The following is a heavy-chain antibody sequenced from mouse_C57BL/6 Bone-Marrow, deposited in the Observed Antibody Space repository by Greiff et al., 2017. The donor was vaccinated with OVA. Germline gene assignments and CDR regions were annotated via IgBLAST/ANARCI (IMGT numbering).Heavy chain of an antibody. Sequence: VQLQQSGPELVKPGASVKISCKASGYTFTDYYINWVKQRPGQGLEWIGWIFPGSGSTYYNEKFKGKATLTVDKSSSTAYMLLSSLTSEDSAVYFCARPLYYGSSSYAMDYWGQGTSVTVSS. CDR2: IFPGSGST. J-gene: IGHJ4*01. D-gene: IGHD1-1*01. CDR3: ARPLYYGSSSYAMDY. CDR1: GYTFTDYY. V-gene: IGHV1-75*01.